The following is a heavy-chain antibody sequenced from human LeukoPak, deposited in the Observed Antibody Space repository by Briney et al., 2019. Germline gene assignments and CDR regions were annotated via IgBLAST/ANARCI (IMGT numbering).Heavy chain of an antibody. V-gene: IGHV1-69*04. Sequence: SVKVSCKASGGTFSSYAISWVRQAPGQGLEWMGRIIPILGIANYAQKFQGRVTITADKSTSIAYMELSSLRSEDTAVYYCAVTQYYYDSSGYYSFPYWGQGTLVTVSS. J-gene: IGHJ4*02. CDR1: GGTFSSYA. CDR2: IIPILGIA. CDR3: AVTQYYYDSSGYYSFPY. D-gene: IGHD3-22*01.